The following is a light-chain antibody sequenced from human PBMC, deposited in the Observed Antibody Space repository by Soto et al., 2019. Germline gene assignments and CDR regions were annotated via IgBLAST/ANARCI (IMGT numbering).Light chain of an antibody. CDR1: QSVLYNSNNKNH. CDR3: QQYYSTPYT. Sequence: DFVMTQSPDSLAVSLGERATINCKSTQSVLYNSNNKNHLAWYQQKPGQPPRLLIYWASTRESGVPDRFSGSGSGTDFTLAISSLQAEDVAVYYCQQYYSTPYTFGQGTKLEIK. CDR2: WAS. V-gene: IGKV4-1*01. J-gene: IGKJ2*01.